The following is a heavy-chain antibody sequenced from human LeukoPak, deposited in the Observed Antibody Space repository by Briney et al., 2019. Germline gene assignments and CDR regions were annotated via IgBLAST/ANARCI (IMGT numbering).Heavy chain of an antibody. CDR3: TTTIWVVPAAIRTDYFDY. CDR2: IKSKTDGGTT. Sequence: PGGSLRLSCAASGFTFSNAWMSWVRQAPGKGLEWVGRIKSKTDGGTTDYAAPVKGRFTISRDDSKNTLYLQMNSLKTEDAAVYYCTTTIWVVPAAIRTDYFDYWGQGTLVTVSS. D-gene: IGHD2-2*02. CDR1: GFTFSNAW. V-gene: IGHV3-15*01. J-gene: IGHJ4*02.